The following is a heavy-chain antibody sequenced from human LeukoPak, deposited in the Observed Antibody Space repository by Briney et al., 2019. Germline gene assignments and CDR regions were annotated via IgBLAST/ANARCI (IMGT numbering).Heavy chain of an antibody. CDR1: GYTFTSYD. CDR2: MNTNSSNT. Sequence: ASVKLSCKASGYTFTSYDINWVRHATGPGLEWMGWMNTNSSNTGYAQKFQGRVTMTWNTSISTAYMELSSLRSEDTAVYYCTSDPYYYDSSGYGRDAFDIWGQGTMVTVSS. J-gene: IGHJ3*02. V-gene: IGHV1-8*01. CDR3: TSDPYYYDSSGYGRDAFDI. D-gene: IGHD3-22*01.